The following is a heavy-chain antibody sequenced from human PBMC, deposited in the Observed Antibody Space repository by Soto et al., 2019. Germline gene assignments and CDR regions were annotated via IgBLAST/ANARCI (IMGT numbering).Heavy chain of an antibody. V-gene: IGHV3-30-3*01. Sequence: QVQLVESGGGVVQPGRSLRLSCAASGFSFSSYAMHWVRQAPGKGLEWVAVISYDGSNKYYADSVKGRFTISRDNSKNTLYLQMNSLRAGDTAVYYCARSRGSYESSGLDDYWGQGTLVTVSS. D-gene: IGHD3-22*01. CDR3: ARSRGSYESSGLDDY. J-gene: IGHJ4*02. CDR2: ISYDGSNK. CDR1: GFSFSSYA.